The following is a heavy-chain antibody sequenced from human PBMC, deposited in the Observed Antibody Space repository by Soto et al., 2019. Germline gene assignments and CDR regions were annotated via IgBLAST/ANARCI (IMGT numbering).Heavy chain of an antibody. D-gene: IGHD1-1*01. CDR1: GFMFSDST. CDR2: IRSRASGYST. CDR3: TGGNTGHCDH. J-gene: IGHJ4*02. V-gene: IGHV3-73*02. Sequence: EVQLVESGGGLVQPGGSLKLSCAASGFMFSDSTIDWVRQAPGKGLEWVGRIRSRASGYSTTYAASVKGVFTMSRDDSKSTAYLQLNSLKIEDTAVYFCTGGNTGHCDHLGQGTLVTVSS.